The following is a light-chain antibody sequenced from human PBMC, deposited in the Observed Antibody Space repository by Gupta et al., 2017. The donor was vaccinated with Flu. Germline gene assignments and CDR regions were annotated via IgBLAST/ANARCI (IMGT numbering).Light chain of an antibody. CDR2: GAS. V-gene: IGKV3-15*01. J-gene: IGKJ1*01. CDR1: QSVSSN. Sequence: EIVMTQSPATLSVSQGERATLSCRASQSVSSNLAWYQQKPGQAPRLLIYGASTRATGIPARFSGSWSGTEFTLTISSLQSEDFAVYYCQQYNNWLWTFGQGTKVEIK. CDR3: QQYNNWLWT.